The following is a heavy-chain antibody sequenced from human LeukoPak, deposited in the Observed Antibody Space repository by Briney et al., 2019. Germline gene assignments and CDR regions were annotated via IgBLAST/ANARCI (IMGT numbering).Heavy chain of an antibody. V-gene: IGHV3-21*01. Sequence: GGSLRLSCAASGFTFSSYNMNWVRQAPGKWLEWVSSITSSSTYIYYADSVKGRFTISRDNARNSLYLQMNSLRAEDTAVYYCAQDPDSGSYGNDYYYYMDVWGKGTTVTISS. J-gene: IGHJ6*03. D-gene: IGHD1-26*01. CDR3: AQDPDSGSYGNDYYYYMDV. CDR2: ITSSSTYI. CDR1: GFTFSSYN.